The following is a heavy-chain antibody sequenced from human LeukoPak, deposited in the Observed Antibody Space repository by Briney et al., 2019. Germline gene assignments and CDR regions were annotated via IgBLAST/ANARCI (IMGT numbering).Heavy chain of an antibody. J-gene: IGHJ2*01. CDR3: ARTFDSVYGYFDL. Sequence: GRSLRLSCAASGFTFSSYAMHWVRQAPGKGLEWVAVISYDGSNKYYADSAKGRFTISRDNSKNTLYLQMNSLRAEDTAVYYCARTFDSVYGYFDLWGRGTLVTVSS. CDR2: ISYDGSNK. V-gene: IGHV3-30*01. D-gene: IGHD2-8*01. CDR1: GFTFSSYA.